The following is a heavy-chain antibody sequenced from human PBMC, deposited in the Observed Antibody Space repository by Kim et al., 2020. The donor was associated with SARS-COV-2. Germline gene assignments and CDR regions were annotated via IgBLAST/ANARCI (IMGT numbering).Heavy chain of an antibody. CDR2: IYHSGST. D-gene: IGHD6-13*01. J-gene: IGHJ4*02. CDR3: ARDPEQQLAPRFDD. Sequence: SETLSLTCTVSGYSISSGYYWGWIRQPPGKGLVWIGSIYHSGSTYYNPSPKSRVTISVDTSKNQFSLKLRSVTAADTAVYYCARDPEQQLAPRFDDWGQGALVTVSS. CDR1: GYSISSGYY. V-gene: IGHV4-38-2*02.